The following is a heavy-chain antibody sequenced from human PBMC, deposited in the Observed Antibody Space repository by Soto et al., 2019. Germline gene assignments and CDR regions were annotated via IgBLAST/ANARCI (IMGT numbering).Heavy chain of an antibody. CDR3: ARRARLTGTDIFYH. CDR1: RYNFATYW. CDR2: IYPGDSET. V-gene: IGHV5-51*01. Sequence: ATMKTSCKAFRYNFATYWIGWVRPMPGKGLERVGIIYPGDSETRDSPPSQGQDSISVDKSINTAYLQWSSLRDSDSAMYYCARRARLTGTDIFYHWGQATQLTVSS. D-gene: IGHD1-7*01. J-gene: IGHJ4*02.